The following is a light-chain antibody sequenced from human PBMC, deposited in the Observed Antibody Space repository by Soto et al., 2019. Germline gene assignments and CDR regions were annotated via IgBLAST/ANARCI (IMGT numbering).Light chain of an antibody. Sequence: DIQMTQSPSTLSASVGDRVTITCRASQSISSWLAWYQQKPGKAPNLLIYKASSLEGGVPSRFSGSGSGTEFTLTISSLQPDDFATYYCQQVNSYPLTFGPGTKVYIK. CDR2: KAS. J-gene: IGKJ3*01. CDR3: QQVNSYPLT. V-gene: IGKV1-5*03. CDR1: QSISSW.